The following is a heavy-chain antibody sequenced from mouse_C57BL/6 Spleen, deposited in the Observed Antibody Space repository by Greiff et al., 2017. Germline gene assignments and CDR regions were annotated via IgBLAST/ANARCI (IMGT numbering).Heavy chain of an antibody. V-gene: IGHV1-81*01. J-gene: IGHJ1*03. CDR1: GYTFTSYG. D-gene: IGHD2-5*01. CDR2: IYPRSGNT. Sequence: VKLQQSGAELARPGASVKLSCKASGYTFTSYGISWVKQRTGQGLEWIGEIYPRSGNTYYNEKFKGKATLTADKSSSTAYMELRSLTSEDSAVYFCARQDSNYVWYFDVWGTGTTVTVSS. CDR3: ARQDSNYVWYFDV.